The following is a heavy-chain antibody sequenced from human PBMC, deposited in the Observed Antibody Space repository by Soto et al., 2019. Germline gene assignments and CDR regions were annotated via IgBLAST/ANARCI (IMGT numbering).Heavy chain of an antibody. J-gene: IGHJ4*02. D-gene: IGHD3-3*01. CDR1: GGTLSSFT. Sequence: QVHLVQSGAEVKKPGSSVKVSCKASGGTLSSFTISWVRQAPGHGPEWMGGITPRFATAKYAQKFQGRVTITADESTNTLYMELSSLRSEDTAVYYCARWRGTVTTPGFMGPLDYWGQGTLVTVSS. V-gene: IGHV1-69*01. CDR3: ARWRGTVTTPGFMGPLDY. CDR2: ITPRFATA.